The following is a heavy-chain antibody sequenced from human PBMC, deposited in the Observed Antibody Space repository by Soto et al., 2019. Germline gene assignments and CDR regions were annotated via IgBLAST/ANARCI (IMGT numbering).Heavy chain of an antibody. J-gene: IGHJ3*02. V-gene: IGHV1-46*01. CDR3: ARDRLRSRSSYYYDSSGYYTAFDI. CDR2: INPSGGST. D-gene: IGHD3-22*01. CDR1: GYTFTSYY. Sequence: GASVKVSCKASGYTFTSYYMHWVRQAPGQGLEWMGIINPSGGSTSYAQKFQGRVTMTRDTSTSTVYMELSSLRSEDTAVYYCARDRLRSRSSYYYDSSGYYTAFDIWG.